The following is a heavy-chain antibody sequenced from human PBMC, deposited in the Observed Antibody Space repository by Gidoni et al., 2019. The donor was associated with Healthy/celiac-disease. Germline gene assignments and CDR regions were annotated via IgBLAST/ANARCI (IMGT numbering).Heavy chain of an antibody. CDR3: ARLGRGWYFDY. V-gene: IGHV4-39*01. CDR2: IYYSGRT. CDR1: GGSISSSSYY. Sequence: QLQLQESGPGLVKPSETLSLTCTVSGGSISSSSYYWGWIRQPPGKGLEWIGGIYYSGRTYYNPSLKSRVTISVETSKNKFSLKRSSVTAADTAVYYCARLGRGWYFDYWGQGTLVTVSS. J-gene: IGHJ4*02. D-gene: IGHD6-19*01.